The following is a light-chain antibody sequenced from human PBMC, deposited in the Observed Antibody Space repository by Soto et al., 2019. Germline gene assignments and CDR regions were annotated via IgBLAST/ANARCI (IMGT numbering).Light chain of an antibody. CDR1: SSDVGAYNS. CDR2: KGT. Sequence: QSALAQPASVSGSPGQSVTISCTGTSSDVGAYNSVSWYQQHPDKAPQLMIYKGTQRPSGVSNRFSGSRSGNTASLTISGLQAEDEADYYCSSYTDSSNYVFGTGTKLTVL. V-gene: IGLV2-14*02. J-gene: IGLJ1*01. CDR3: SSYTDSSNYV.